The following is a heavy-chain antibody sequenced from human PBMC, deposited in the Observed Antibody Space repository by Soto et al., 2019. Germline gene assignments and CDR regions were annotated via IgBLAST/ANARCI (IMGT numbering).Heavy chain of an antibody. CDR3: ARDKGGYRPLYYYYYGMDV. Sequence: GGSLRLSCAASGFTFSSYSMNWVRQAPGKGLEWVSSISSSSSYIYYADSVKGRFTISRDNAKKSLYLQMNSLRAEDTAVYYCARDKGGYRPLYYYYYGMDVWGQGTTVTVSS. V-gene: IGHV3-21*01. J-gene: IGHJ6*02. CDR2: ISSSSSYI. CDR1: GFTFSSYS. D-gene: IGHD3-22*01.